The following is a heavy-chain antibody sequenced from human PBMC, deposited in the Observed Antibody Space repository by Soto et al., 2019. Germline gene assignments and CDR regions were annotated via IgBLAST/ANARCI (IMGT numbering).Heavy chain of an antibody. Sequence: EVQLVESGGGLVKPGGSLRLSCAASGFIFSDYSINWVRQAPGKGLEWVSSISGSRGYIYYGDSVKGRFTISRDNAKNSVVLQMNNLRVEDTAVYYCARDWAAALDYWGPGTLVTVSS. CDR1: GFIFSDYS. CDR3: ARDWAAALDY. D-gene: IGHD6-13*01. V-gene: IGHV3-21*02. CDR2: ISGSRGYI. J-gene: IGHJ4*02.